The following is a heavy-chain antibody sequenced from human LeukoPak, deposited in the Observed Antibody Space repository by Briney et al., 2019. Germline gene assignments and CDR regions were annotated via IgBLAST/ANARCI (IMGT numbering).Heavy chain of an antibody. Sequence: GGSLKLSCAAPGFTFSSYTMYWFRQAPGKGLEWVASVSVEGIGRYFPGSVEGRFTISRDNSKNTVYLQMNNVRQEDTAVYFCATVTKVDFDFWGQGTLVTVSS. D-gene: IGHD4-11*01. V-gene: IGHV3-30-3*01. J-gene: IGHJ5*01. CDR3: ATVTKVDFDF. CDR2: VSVEGIGR. CDR1: GFTFSSYT.